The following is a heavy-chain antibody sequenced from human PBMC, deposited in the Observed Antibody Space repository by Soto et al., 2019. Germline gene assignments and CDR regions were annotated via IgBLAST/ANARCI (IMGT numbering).Heavy chain of an antibody. D-gene: IGHD6-13*01. CDR2: IHHSGST. Sequence: QVQLQESGPGLVRPSGTVSLTCAVSGPSISSDNWWSWVRQPPGKGLEWIGEIHHSGSTNYNPSLKSRVTMSVVPSKDLFSLTLNSVTAADTAFYYCARDQGSHPGDWGQGTLVSVSS. CDR1: GPSISSDNW. CDR3: ARDQGSHPGD. J-gene: IGHJ4*02. V-gene: IGHV4-4*02.